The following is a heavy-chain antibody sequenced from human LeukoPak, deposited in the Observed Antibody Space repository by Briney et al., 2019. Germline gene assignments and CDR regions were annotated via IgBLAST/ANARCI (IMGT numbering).Heavy chain of an antibody. Sequence: ASVKVSCKASGYTFTGYYMRWVRQAPGQGLEWMGWINPNSGGTNYAQKFQGRVTMTRDTSISTAYMELSRLRSDDTAVYYCARELGDCSGDCYVPNFDYWGQGTLVTVSS. J-gene: IGHJ4*02. CDR2: INPNSGGT. CDR1: GYTFTGYY. CDR3: ARELGDCSGDCYVPNFDY. V-gene: IGHV1-2*02. D-gene: IGHD2-21*02.